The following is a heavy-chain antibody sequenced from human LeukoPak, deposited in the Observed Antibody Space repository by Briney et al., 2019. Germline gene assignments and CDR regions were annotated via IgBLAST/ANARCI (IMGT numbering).Heavy chain of an antibody. Sequence: KTSETLSLTCTLCGGSISRYYWRWIRQPPGGGREWIGYMYYSGSHNFHPSLKSRVTISVDTSKNQFSLKLSAVTAADSAVDYCGRNEVVLDGAFDIWCRGTMVTVSS. J-gene: IGHJ3*02. D-gene: IGHD2-15*01. CDR2: MYYSGSH. V-gene: IGHV4-59*01. CDR1: GGSISRYY. CDR3: GRNEVVLDGAFDI.